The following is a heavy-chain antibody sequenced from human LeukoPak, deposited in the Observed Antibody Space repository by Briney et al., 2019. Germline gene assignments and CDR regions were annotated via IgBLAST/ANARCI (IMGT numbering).Heavy chain of an antibody. J-gene: IGHJ4*02. V-gene: IGHV4-39*06. Sequence: PSETLSLTCTVSGVSISSSSYYWGWIRHPPGKGLEWIGSIYSSGSTYYNPSLKSRVTISVDTSKNQFTLKLSSVTAADTAVYYCAKEGTYTYGASDFDYWGQGTLVTVS. CDR1: GVSISSSSYY. CDR2: IYSSGST. CDR3: AKEGTYTYGASDFDY. D-gene: IGHD4/OR15-4a*01.